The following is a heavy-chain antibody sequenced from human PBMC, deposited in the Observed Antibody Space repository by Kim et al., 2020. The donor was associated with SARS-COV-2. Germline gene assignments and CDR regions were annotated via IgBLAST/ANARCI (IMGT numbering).Heavy chain of an antibody. CDR2: IYYSGST. Sequence: SETLSLTCTVSGGSISSGGYYWSWIRQHPGKGLEWIGYIYYSGSTYYNSSLKSRVTISVDTSKNQFSLKLSSVTAADTAVYYCARDSPQRATEGYFDYWGQGTLVTVSS. CDR3: ARDSPQRATEGYFDY. V-gene: IGHV4-31*03. CDR1: GGSISSGGYY. J-gene: IGHJ4*02. D-gene: IGHD1-1*01.